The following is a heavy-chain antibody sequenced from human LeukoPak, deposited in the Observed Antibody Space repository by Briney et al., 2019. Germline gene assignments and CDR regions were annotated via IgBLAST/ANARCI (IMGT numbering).Heavy chain of an antibody. CDR1: GGSISSYY. CDR2: IYYSGST. Sequence: ASETLSLTCTVSGGSISSYYWSWIRQPPGKGLEWIGYIYYSGSTNYNPSLKSRVTISVDTSKNQFSLKLSSVTAADTAVYYCARPAWGSSWYLDAFDIWGQGTMVTVSS. V-gene: IGHV4-59*08. D-gene: IGHD6-13*01. CDR3: ARPAWGSSWYLDAFDI. J-gene: IGHJ3*02.